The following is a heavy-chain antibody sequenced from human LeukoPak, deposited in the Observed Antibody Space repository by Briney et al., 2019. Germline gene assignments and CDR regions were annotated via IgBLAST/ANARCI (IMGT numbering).Heavy chain of an antibody. CDR1: GFTFSSYS. D-gene: IGHD1-26*01. J-gene: IGHJ4*02. Sequence: GSLRLSCAASGFTFSSYSIDWVRQAPGKGLEWVSSISSSSSTKYYTDSVKGRFTISRDNAKNSLFLHMNSLRDDDTAVYYCARAGGSYTHPSDYWGQGTLVTVSS. CDR2: ISSSSSTK. V-gene: IGHV3-48*02. CDR3: ARAGGSYTHPSDY.